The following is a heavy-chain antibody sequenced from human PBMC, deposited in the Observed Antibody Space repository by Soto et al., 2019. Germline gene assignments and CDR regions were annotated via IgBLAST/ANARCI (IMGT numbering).Heavy chain of an antibody. D-gene: IGHD7-27*01. CDR2: IYHSGRT. CDR1: GASITTSSYY. V-gene: IGHV4-39*01. J-gene: IGHJ4*02. Sequence: QLQLQESGPGHVKPSETLALTCSVSGASITTSSYYWAWIRQPPGKGLEWVGSIYHSGRTYYNPSLKSRVTLSVYMSDNQFSLRLTSVSAADTAVYYCALLRLGPDYFDFWSPGTLVTVSS. CDR3: ALLRLGPDYFDF.